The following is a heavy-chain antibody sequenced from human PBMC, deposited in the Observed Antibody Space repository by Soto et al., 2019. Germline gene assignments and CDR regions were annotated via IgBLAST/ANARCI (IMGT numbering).Heavy chain of an antibody. V-gene: IGHV3-74*01. D-gene: IGHD3-9*01. CDR3: ANILTGYLYPGYYYYGMDV. J-gene: IGHJ6*02. Sequence: GGSLRLSCASSGFTFRSYWMHWVRQAPGKGLVWVSRINSDGSSTSYADSVKGRFTISRDNAKNTLYLQMNSLRAEDTAVYYCANILTGYLYPGYYYYGMDVWGQGTTVTVS. CDR1: GFTFRSYW. CDR2: INSDGSST.